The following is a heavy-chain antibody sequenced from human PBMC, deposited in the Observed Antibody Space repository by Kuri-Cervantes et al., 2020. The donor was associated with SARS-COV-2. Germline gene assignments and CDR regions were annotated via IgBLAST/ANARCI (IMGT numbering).Heavy chain of an antibody. V-gene: IGHV1-24*01. CDR1: GYTLTELS. Sequence: ASVKVSCKVSGYTLTELSMHWVRQAPGKGLEWMGGFDPEDGETIYAQKFQGRVTMTEDTSTSTVYMELSSLRSEDTAVYYCAREFHHDFWSGYYWGGLTHPRSQAPTSNDAFDIWGQGTMVTVSS. CDR3: AREFHHDFWSGYYWGGLTHPRSQAPTSNDAFDI. J-gene: IGHJ3*02. D-gene: IGHD3-3*01. CDR2: FDPEDGET.